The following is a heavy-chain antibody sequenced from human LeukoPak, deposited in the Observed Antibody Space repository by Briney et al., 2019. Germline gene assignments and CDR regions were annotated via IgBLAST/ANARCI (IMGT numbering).Heavy chain of an antibody. J-gene: IGHJ6*02. CDR3: ARDLNSRPF. Sequence: GGSLRLSCAASGFTFSSYGMHWVRQAPGKGLEWISIIYTAGTTYYADSLKGRFIISRDISQNTLYLQMNSLRAEDTAVYYCARDLNSRPFWGQGTTVTVSS. D-gene: IGHD6-13*01. CDR2: IYTAGTT. V-gene: IGHV3-66*01. CDR1: GFTFSSYG.